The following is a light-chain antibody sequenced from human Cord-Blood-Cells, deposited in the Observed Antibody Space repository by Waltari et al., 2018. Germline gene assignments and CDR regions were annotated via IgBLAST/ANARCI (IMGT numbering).Light chain of an antibody. CDR1: KLGDKY. CDR2: QDS. V-gene: IGLV3-1*01. Sequence: SYELTQPPSVSVSPGQTASITCSGDKLGDKYACWYQQKPGQSPVVALYQDSRRPSGIPERFAGSNSGNTATLTISGTQAMDEADYYCQAWDSSTAVFGGGTKLTVL. J-gene: IGLJ3*02. CDR3: QAWDSSTAV.